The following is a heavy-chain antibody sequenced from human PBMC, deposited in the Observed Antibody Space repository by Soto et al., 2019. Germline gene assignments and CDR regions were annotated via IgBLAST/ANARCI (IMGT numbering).Heavy chain of an antibody. CDR2: IYHRGNT. J-gene: IGHJ4*02. CDR3: ARHEWLQLWLVTEY. Sequence: SETLSLTCSVSGDSIGSSTNYWGWIRQPPGKGLEWIGTIYHRGNTYYNPTLKSRVAISVDMSKNQFSLRLNSVTAADTAVYYCARHEWLQLWLVTEYWGQGALVTVSS. D-gene: IGHD5-18*01. V-gene: IGHV4-39*01. CDR1: GDSIGSSTNY.